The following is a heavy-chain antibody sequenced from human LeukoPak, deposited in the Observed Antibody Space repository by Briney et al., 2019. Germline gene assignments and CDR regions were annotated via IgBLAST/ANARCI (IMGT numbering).Heavy chain of an antibody. Sequence: SETLSLTCAVYGGSFSDFYGSWIRHPPGKGLELIGEISQSGRTNYNPSLKSRVTISIDTSKNQFSLKLNSVTAADTAVYYCARGHVPRDWGQGTLVTVSS. CDR3: ARGHVPRD. V-gene: IGHV4-34*01. J-gene: IGHJ4*02. CDR2: ISQSGRT. D-gene: IGHD3-10*01. CDR1: GGSFSDFY.